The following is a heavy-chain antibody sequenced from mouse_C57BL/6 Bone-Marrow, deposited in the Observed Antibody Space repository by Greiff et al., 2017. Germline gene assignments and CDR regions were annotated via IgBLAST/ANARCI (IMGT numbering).Heavy chain of an antibody. Sequence: DVKLQESGPGLVKPSQSLSLTCSVTGYSITSGYYWNWIRQFPGNKLEWMGYISYDGSNNYNPSLKNRISITRDTSKNQFFLKLNSVTTEDTATYYCARGGALYYLDYWGQGTTLTVSS. CDR1: GYSITSGYY. CDR3: ARGGALYYLDY. CDR2: ISYDGSN. V-gene: IGHV3-6*01. J-gene: IGHJ2*01.